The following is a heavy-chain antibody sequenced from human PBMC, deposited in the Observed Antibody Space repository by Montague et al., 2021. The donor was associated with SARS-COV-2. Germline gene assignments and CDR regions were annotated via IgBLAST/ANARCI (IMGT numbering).Heavy chain of an antibody. J-gene: IGHJ3*02. Sequence: SETLSLTCTVSGGSISSYYWSWIRQPPGKGLEWIGYIYYSGSTNYNPSLKSRVTISVDTSKNQFSLKLSSVTAADTAVYYCARQYYGSSGEDAFDSWGQGTMVTVSS. D-gene: IGHD3-22*01. CDR3: ARQYYGSSGEDAFDS. V-gene: IGHV4-59*08. CDR2: IYYSGST. CDR1: GGSISSYY.